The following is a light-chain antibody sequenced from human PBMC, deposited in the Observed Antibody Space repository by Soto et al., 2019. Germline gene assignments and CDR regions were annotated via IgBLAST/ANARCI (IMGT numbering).Light chain of an antibody. CDR2: GAS. CDR3: QQYNKWPLFT. V-gene: IGKV3-15*01. CDR1: QSVGRN. Sequence: EIVMTQSPATLSVSPGERATLSCTASQSVGRNLAWYQQRLGQAPRLLIYGASTRATGIPARFSGGGSGTEFTLSISSIQSEDFAVYYCQQYNKWPLFTFGPGTRVDIK. J-gene: IGKJ3*01.